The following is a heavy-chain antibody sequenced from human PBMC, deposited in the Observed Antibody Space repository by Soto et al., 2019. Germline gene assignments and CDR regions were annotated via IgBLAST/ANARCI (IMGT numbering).Heavy chain of an antibody. V-gene: IGHV3-53*01. CDR1: GFTVIGNY. J-gene: IGHJ6*02. CDR2: LYFTVDA. Sequence: VVSLILSCSVSGFTVIGNYISWVRRAPVKGLECVSILYFTVDASYADSVNGRFTVSGDNSRNTLFLQMNSLRAEDTAVYYCARTYYSDWGMDVWGQGTPVTVSS. D-gene: IGHD3-10*01. CDR3: ARTYYSDWGMDV.